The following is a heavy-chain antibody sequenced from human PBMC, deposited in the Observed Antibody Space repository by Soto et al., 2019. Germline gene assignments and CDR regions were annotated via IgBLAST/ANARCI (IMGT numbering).Heavy chain of an antibody. CDR3: TTDPLVSRGH. J-gene: IGHJ4*02. CDR2: IKSKTDGGTT. CDR1: GFTFSNAW. D-gene: IGHD6-19*01. Sequence: EVQLVESGGGLVKPGGSLRLSCAASGFTFSNAWMSWVRQAPGKGLEWVGRIKSKTDGGTTDYAAPVKGRFTISRDESKNTRYLQMNSLKTEDTAVYECTTDPLVSRGHWGQGTLVTGSS. V-gene: IGHV3-15*01.